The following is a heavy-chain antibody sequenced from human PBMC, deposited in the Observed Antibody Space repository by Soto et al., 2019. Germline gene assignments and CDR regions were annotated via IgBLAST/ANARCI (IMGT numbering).Heavy chain of an antibody. J-gene: IGHJ4*02. D-gene: IGHD6-19*01. CDR1: GYTFTSYG. CDR2: INAGNGNT. V-gene: IGHV1-3*01. Sequence: QVQLVQSGAEVKKPGASVKVSCKASGYTFTSYGMNWVRQAPGQRLEWMGWINAGNGNTRYSQKFQGRVAFTRDTSANTVHMELSILRSEDTAVYYCARGPGGTVPAALGYWGQGTLVTVSS. CDR3: ARGPGGTVPAALGY.